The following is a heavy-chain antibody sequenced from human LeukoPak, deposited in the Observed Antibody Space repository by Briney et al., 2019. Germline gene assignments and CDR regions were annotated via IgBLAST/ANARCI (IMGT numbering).Heavy chain of an antibody. D-gene: IGHD3-16*01. CDR2: IYQSGGT. CDR1: GDSISNSNW. Sequence: PSGTLSLTCAVSGDSISNSNWWSWVRQPPGKGLEWIGEIYQSGGTNYNPSLKSRVTVSVDKSKNQFSLKLNSVTAADTAVYYCARHYGPWGQGTLVTVSS. J-gene: IGHJ5*02. V-gene: IGHV4-4*02. CDR3: ARHYGP.